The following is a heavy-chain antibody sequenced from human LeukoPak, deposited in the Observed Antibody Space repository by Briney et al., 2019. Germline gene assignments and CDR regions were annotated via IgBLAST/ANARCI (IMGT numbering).Heavy chain of an antibody. D-gene: IGHD6-19*01. Sequence: SETLSLTCSVSGGSISGYYWSWIRQPPGKGLEWIGYIYFSGSTNYNPSLRSRVTILEDTSRNQVSLEPRSVTAADTAVYYCARGTGSGWYYFDYWGQGTLVTVSS. CDR1: GGSISGYY. CDR3: ARGTGSGWYYFDY. J-gene: IGHJ4*02. V-gene: IGHV4-59*01. CDR2: IYFSGST.